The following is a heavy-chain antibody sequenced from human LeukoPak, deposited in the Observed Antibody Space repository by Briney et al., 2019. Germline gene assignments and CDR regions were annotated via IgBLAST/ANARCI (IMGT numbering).Heavy chain of an antibody. D-gene: IGHD3-10*01. CDR1: GFTFSSYA. Sequence: PGGSLRLSCAASGFTFSSYAMSWVRQAPGKGLEWVSAISGSGGSTYYADSVKGRFTISRDNSKNTLYLQMNSLRAEDTAVYYCAKVNHYGSGVPPGAWGQGTLVTVSS. V-gene: IGHV3-23*01. CDR3: AKVNHYGSGVPPGA. CDR2: ISGSGGST. J-gene: IGHJ5*02.